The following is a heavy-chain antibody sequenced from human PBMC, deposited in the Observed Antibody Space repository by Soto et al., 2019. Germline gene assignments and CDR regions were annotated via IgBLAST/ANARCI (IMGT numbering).Heavy chain of an antibody. CDR3: ARVSRDGYNYDY. D-gene: IGHD5-12*01. V-gene: IGHV1-69*01. CDR1: GGTFSSYG. CDR2: IIPIFGTS. J-gene: IGHJ4*02. Sequence: QVQLVQSGAEVKKPGTSVKVSCKASGGTFSSYGICWVRQAPGQGLEWMGGIIPIFGTSNYAQKFQGRVTITADESTSTAYMEVSSLTSDDTAVYYCARVSRDGYNYDYWGQGTLVTVSS.